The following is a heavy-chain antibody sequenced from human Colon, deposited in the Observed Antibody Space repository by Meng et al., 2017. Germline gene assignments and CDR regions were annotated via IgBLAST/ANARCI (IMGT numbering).Heavy chain of an antibody. CDR3: ARDMSSGWTDYYYFDD. Sequence: GESLKISCAASGFTFSTYSMNWVRQAPGKGLEWVSSISSDGSYIYYADFVKGRFTISRDNAKTSLYLQMNSLRAEDTAVYYCARDMSSGWTDYYYFDDWGQGTLVTVSS. CDR2: ISSDGSYI. V-gene: IGHV3-21*01. J-gene: IGHJ4*02. D-gene: IGHD6-19*01. CDR1: GFTFSTYS.